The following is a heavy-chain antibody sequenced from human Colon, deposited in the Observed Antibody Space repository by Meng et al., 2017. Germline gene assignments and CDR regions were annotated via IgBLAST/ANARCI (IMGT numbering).Heavy chain of an antibody. CDR1: GYTFTTYK. J-gene: IGHJ4*02. V-gene: IGHV1-3*04. CDR3: AGDEID. Sequence: QVQLVQSGAEVKKQGASVRISCKASGYTFTTYKIHWVRQAPGQSLEWMAWINTGNGDTQYLQKFQGRVTLTGDMSTFTAYMDLYRLTSDDTAVYYCAGDEIDWGQGTLVTVSS. CDR2: INTGNGDT.